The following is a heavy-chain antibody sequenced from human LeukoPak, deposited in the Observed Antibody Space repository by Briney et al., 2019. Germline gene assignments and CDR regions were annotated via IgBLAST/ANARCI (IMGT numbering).Heavy chain of an antibody. CDR3: GRIFTSRGIGGPRVF. V-gene: IGHV4-39*07. CDR2: IYHTATT. J-gene: IGHJ4*02. CDR1: GVSISNSDYY. Sequence: PSETLSLTCTVSGVSISNSDYYWGWIRQPPGRGLEWIGSIYHTATTYYNPSLKSRLTISLHTSKSQFSLNVTSVTAAATAVYYCGRIFTSRGIGGPRVFWGQGNLVTVSS. D-gene: IGHD2-15*01.